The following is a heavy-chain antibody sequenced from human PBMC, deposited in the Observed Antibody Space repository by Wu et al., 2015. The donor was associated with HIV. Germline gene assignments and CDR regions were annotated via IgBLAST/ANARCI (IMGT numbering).Heavy chain of an antibody. CDR3: ARDPQDGSSWY. J-gene: IGHJ2*01. CDR2: MNPNSGGT. Sequence: QVQLLQSGAEVKKPGASVKVSCQTSGHTSTGHYTHWVRQAPGQRPEWMGWMNPNSGGTTYAPNFRGRVAMTRDTSTSTAYLELNSLRSDDTAVYYCARDPQDGSSWY. V-gene: IGHV1-2*02. CDR1: GHTSTGHY. D-gene: IGHD6-13*01.